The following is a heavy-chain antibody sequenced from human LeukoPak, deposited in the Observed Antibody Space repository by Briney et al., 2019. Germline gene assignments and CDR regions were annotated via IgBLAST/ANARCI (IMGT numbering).Heavy chain of an antibody. Sequence: ASVKVSCKASGYTFTGYYMHWVRQAPGQGLEWMGWINPNSGGTNYAQKLQGRVTMTRDTSISTAYMELSRLRSDDTAVYYCARDLSSGWYFSFDYWGQGTLVTVSS. CDR1: GYTFTGYY. V-gene: IGHV1-2*02. J-gene: IGHJ4*02. CDR3: ARDLSSGWYFSFDY. D-gene: IGHD6-19*01. CDR2: INPNSGGT.